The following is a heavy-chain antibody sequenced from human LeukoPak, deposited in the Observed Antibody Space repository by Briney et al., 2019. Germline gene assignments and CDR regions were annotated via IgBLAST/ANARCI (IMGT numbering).Heavy chain of an antibody. CDR3: AREGIAAAAYDWDYYGMDV. CDR1: GFTFSSSV. Sequence: GASVTVSCTASGFTFSSSVVQWVRQARGQRLEWMGWINTNTGNPTYAQGFTGRFVFSLDTSVSTAYLQISSLKAEDTAVYYCAREGIAAAAYDWDYYGMDVWGQGTTVTVSS. CDR2: INTNTGNP. J-gene: IGHJ6*02. D-gene: IGHD6-13*01. V-gene: IGHV7-4-1*02.